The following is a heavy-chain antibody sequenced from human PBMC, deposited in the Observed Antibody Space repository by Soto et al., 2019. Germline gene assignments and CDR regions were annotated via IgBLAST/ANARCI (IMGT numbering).Heavy chain of an antibody. CDR2: INHSGST. CDR3: ARSVPDIVVVPAAIDTDY. V-gene: IGHV4-34*01. Sequence: QVQLQQWGAGLLKPSETLSLTCAVYGGSFSGYYWSWIRQPPGKGLEWIGEINHSGSTNYNPSLKSRVTISVDTSKNQFSLKLSSVTAADTAVYYCARSVPDIVVVPAAIDTDYWGQGTLVTVSS. D-gene: IGHD2-2*01. CDR1: GGSFSGYY. J-gene: IGHJ4*02.